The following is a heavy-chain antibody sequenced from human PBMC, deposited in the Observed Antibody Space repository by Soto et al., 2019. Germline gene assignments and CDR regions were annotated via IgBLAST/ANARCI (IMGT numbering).Heavy chain of an antibody. CDR1: GGSISSSSYY. D-gene: IGHD2-2*01. CDR2: IYYSGST. J-gene: IGHJ6*03. CDR3: ARYIVVVPAATWGDYYYYYYMDV. V-gene: IGHV4-39*01. Sequence: QLQLQESGPGLVTPSETLSLTCTVSGGSISSSSYYWGWIRQPPGKGLEGIGSIYYSGSTYFNPSLKSRVTISVDTSKNQFSLKLRSVTAADTAVYYCARYIVVVPAATWGDYYYYYYMDVWGKGTTVTVSS.